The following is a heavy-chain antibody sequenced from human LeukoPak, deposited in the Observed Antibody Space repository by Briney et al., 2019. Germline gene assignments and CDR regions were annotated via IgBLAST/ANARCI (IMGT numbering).Heavy chain of an antibody. CDR2: IWHDGGGK. CDR1: GFTFSTHG. Sequence: GRSLRLSCVVSGFTFSTHGFHWVRQAPGKGLEWVSVIWHDGGGKEYADSVRGRFTTSRDNSNLYLQMNSLRAEDTAIYYCARDIGNSGFNLDYWGQGTPVTVSS. CDR3: ARDIGNSGFNLDY. V-gene: IGHV3-33*01. J-gene: IGHJ4*02. D-gene: IGHD5-12*01.